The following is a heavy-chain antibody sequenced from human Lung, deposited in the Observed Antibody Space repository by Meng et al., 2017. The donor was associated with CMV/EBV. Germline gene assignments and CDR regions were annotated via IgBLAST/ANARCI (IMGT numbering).Heavy chain of an antibody. CDR3: ARDLPGGTKGTWLDL. V-gene: IGHV1-18*01. CDR1: GYIFNNYG. Sequence: QVQLVQFGAEVKKPWASLKVSCKASGYIFNNYGVSWVRQAPGQGPEWMGWISAYNGNTNYAQNFQGRFTMTTDTSTSTAYTELRSLRSDDTAVYYCARDLPGGTKGTWLDLWGQGTLVTVSS. J-gene: IGHJ5*02. D-gene: IGHD1-14*01. CDR2: ISAYNGNT.